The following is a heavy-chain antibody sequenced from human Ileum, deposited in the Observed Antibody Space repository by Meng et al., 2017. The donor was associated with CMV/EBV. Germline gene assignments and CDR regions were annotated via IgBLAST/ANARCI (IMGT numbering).Heavy chain of an antibody. Sequence: SDFPFTSSSLPWVRQTPVKGLKWVAFIRYDGNDQRSVDSVKGRFTISRDNSKDMVYLEMSSLRPEDTAVYYCAKDFYSDFLGEVFDYWGQGTLVTVSS. CDR2: IRYDGNDQ. V-gene: IGHV3-30*02. CDR3: AKDFYSDFLGEVFDY. CDR1: DFPFTSSS. J-gene: IGHJ4*02. D-gene: IGHD2-15*01.